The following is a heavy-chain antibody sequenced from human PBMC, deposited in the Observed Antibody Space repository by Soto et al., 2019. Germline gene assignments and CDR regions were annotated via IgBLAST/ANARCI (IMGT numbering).Heavy chain of an antibody. CDR1: GYTLTELS. J-gene: IGHJ4*02. V-gene: IGHV1-24*01. D-gene: IGHD3-22*01. Sequence: ASVKVSCKVSGYTLTELSMHWVRQAPGKGLEWMGGFDPEDGETIYAQKFQGRVTMTEDTSTDTAYMELSSLRSEDTAVYYCATHTGYYESSGYFSYFDYWGQGTLVTVSS. CDR2: FDPEDGET. CDR3: ATHTGYYESSGYFSYFDY.